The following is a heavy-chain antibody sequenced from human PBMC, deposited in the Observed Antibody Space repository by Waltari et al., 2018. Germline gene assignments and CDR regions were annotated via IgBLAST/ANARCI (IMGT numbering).Heavy chain of an antibody. CDR1: AFRYSTYW. D-gene: IGHD5-12*01. Sequence: EVQLVESGGGLVKPGGSLRLPCTASAFRYSTYWMSWVRQAPGKGLEWVANINQDGSEKYYVDSVEGRFTISRDNAKNSVFLQMSSLKDEDTAVYYCAREVALPSSYYYMDVWGKGSTVSVSS. J-gene: IGHJ6*03. CDR3: AREVALPSSYYYMDV. CDR2: INQDGSEK. V-gene: IGHV3-7*01.